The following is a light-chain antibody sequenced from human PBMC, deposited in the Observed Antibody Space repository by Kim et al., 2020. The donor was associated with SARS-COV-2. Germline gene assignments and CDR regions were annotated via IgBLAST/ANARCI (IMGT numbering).Light chain of an antibody. CDR3: LSYDSSLSGWV. Sequence: QSVLTQPPSVSGAPGQRVNISCTGSSSNIGASFDVHWYQHLPGTAPKVLIYGNSNRPSGVPDRFSGSKSGTSASLAITGLQTEDEADYYCLSYDSSLSGWVFGGGTKVTVL. CDR1: SSNIGASFD. J-gene: IGLJ3*02. V-gene: IGLV1-40*01. CDR2: GNS.